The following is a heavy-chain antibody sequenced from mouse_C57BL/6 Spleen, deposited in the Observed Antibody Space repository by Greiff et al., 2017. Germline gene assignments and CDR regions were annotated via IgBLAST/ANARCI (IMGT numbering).Heavy chain of an antibody. D-gene: IGHD2-5*01. Sequence: EVQLVESGGGLVKPGGSLKLSCAASGFTFSSYTMSWVRQTPEKRLAWVATISGGGGNTYYPDSVKGRFTISRDNAKNTLYLQMSSLRSEDTALYYCARGYSNYVDYWGQGTTLTVSS. CDR1: GFTFSSYT. CDR3: ARGYSNYVDY. V-gene: IGHV5-9*01. J-gene: IGHJ2*01. CDR2: ISGGGGNT.